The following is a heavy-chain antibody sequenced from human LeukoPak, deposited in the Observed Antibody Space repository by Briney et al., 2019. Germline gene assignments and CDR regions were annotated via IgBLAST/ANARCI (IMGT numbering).Heavy chain of an antibody. J-gene: IGHJ4*02. Sequence: GASVKVSCKASGYTFTSYGISWVRQAPGQGLEWMGWISAYNGNTNYAQKLQGRVTMTTDTSTSTAHMELRSLRSDDTAVYYCARATLRGYSYGFDYWGQGTLVTVSS. CDR1: GYTFTSYG. V-gene: IGHV1-18*01. D-gene: IGHD5-18*01. CDR3: ARATLRGYSYGFDY. CDR2: ISAYNGNT.